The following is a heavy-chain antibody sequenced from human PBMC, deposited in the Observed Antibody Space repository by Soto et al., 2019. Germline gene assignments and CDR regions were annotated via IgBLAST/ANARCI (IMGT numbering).Heavy chain of an antibody. Sequence: EVELVESGGGLVKPGGSLTLSCAASGFTFRTYYMIWVRQAPGKGLEWVSSISAGSSNIYYAPSVKGRFTTSRDNAKNSLYLQINSLRAEDTAVYYCARQYPSSSRQFAHWGQGTLVPVSS. V-gene: IGHV3-21*01. CDR1: GFTFRTYY. D-gene: IGHD6-6*01. J-gene: IGHJ4*02. CDR2: ISAGSSNI. CDR3: ARQYPSSSRQFAH.